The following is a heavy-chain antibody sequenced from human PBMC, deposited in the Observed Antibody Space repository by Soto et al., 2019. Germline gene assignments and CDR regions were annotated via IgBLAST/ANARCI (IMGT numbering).Heavy chain of an antibody. CDR1: GFDLTSSR. V-gene: IGHV3-21*01. Sequence: GGSLRPSCVASGFDLTSSRMNWVRQAPGKGLEWVASISGSGKDTFYRHSVKGRFAISRDSSGTSLFLRMDSVKVEDTAVYHFARVHLVAASAFYSAMDVWGLSTSVPDSS. J-gene: IGHJ6*02. CDR3: ARVHLVAASAFYSAMDV. D-gene: IGHD4-4*01. CDR2: ISGSGKDT.